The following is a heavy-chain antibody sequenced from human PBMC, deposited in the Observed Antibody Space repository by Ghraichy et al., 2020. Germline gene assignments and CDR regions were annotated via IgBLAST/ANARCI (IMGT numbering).Heavy chain of an antibody. CDR3: ARSSVVPAALDDY. D-gene: IGHD2-2*01. Sequence: ASVKVSCKASGYTFTGYYMHWVRQAPGQGLEWMGWINPNSGGTNYAQKFQGRVTMTRDTSISTAYMELSRLRSDDTAVYYCARSSVVPAALDDYWGQGTLVTVSS. V-gene: IGHV1-2*02. J-gene: IGHJ4*02. CDR2: INPNSGGT. CDR1: GYTFTGYY.